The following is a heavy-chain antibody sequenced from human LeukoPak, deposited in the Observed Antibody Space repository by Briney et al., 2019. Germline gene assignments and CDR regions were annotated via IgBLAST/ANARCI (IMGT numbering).Heavy chain of an antibody. CDR3: AGDREVAWFDT. J-gene: IGHJ5*02. CDR1: GYTFIGFS. V-gene: IGHV7-4-1*02. Sequence: ASVKVSCKASGYTFIGFSINWVRQAPGQGLEWMGWVNTNTGNPTYAQGFTGRFVFSLDTSVSTAYLQISSLKAEDTAVYYCAGDREVAWFDTWGQGTLVTVSS. CDR2: VNTNTGNP. D-gene: IGHD5-12*01.